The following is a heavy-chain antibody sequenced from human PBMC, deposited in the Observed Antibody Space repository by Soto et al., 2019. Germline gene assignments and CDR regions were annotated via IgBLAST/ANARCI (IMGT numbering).Heavy chain of an antibody. D-gene: IGHD4-17*01. Sequence: EVQLLESGGGLVQPGGSLILSCAASGFTFSSYAMSWVRQAPGKGLEWVSAISGSGGSTYYEDSVKGRFTISRNNSKNTLYLQMNSLRAEDTAVYYCAKDLDYGDSLGWFDPWGQGTLVTVSS. CDR3: AKDLDYGDSLGWFDP. J-gene: IGHJ5*02. V-gene: IGHV3-23*01. CDR1: GFTFSSYA. CDR2: ISGSGGST.